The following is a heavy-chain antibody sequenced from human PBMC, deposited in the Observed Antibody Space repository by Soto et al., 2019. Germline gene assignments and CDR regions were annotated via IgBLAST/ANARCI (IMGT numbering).Heavy chain of an antibody. CDR3: ARGTGRQGSPLPDNAFDI. V-gene: IGHV1-3*01. Sequence: QVQLVQSGAEVKKPGASVKVSCKASGYTFTSYAMHWVRQAPGQRLEWMGWINAGNGNTKYSQTFQGRVTITRDTSASTAYMELSSLRSEDTAVYYCARGTGRQGSPLPDNAFDIWGQGTMVTVSS. CDR1: GYTFTSYA. D-gene: IGHD6-13*01. CDR2: INAGNGNT. J-gene: IGHJ3*02.